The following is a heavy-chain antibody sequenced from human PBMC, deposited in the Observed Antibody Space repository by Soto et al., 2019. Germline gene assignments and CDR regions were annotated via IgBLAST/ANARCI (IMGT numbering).Heavy chain of an antibody. J-gene: IGHJ4*02. CDR1: GFTFSSYA. CDR3: AKDHDLAAAGYYFDY. V-gene: IGHV3-30*01. CDR2: ISTDGRDK. Sequence: QVQLVDSGGGVVQPGRSLRLSCAASGFTFSSYAMHWVRQAPGKGLEWVEVISTDGRDKYHADSVKGRFTISRDNSKNTLSLQMNSLRPEDTAVYYCAKDHDLAAAGYYFDYWGQGTLVTVSS. D-gene: IGHD6-13*01.